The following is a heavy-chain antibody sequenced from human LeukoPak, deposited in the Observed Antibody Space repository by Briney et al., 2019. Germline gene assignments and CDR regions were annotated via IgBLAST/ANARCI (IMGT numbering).Heavy chain of an antibody. CDR1: GGSFSGYY. CDR2: INHSGST. V-gene: IGHV4-34*01. D-gene: IGHD2-2*01. Sequence: SETLSLTCAVYGGSFSGYYWSWIRQPPGKGLEWIGEINHSGSTNYNPSLKSRVTISVDTSKNQFSLKLSPVTAADTAVYYCARAHLGYCSSTSCRHNWFDPWGQGTLVTVSS. CDR3: ARAHLGYCSSTSCRHNWFDP. J-gene: IGHJ5*02.